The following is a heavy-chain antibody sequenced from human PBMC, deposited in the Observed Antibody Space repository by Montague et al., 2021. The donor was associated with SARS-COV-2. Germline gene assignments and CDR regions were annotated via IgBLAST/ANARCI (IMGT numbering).Heavy chain of an antibody. CDR3: AREAEIFGVVISPLFY. CDR1: GFTFSSYG. CDR2: IWYDGSNK. D-gene: IGHD3-3*01. V-gene: IGHV3-33*01. Sequence: SLRLSCAASGFTFSSYGMHWVRQAPGKGLEWVVVIWYDGSNKYYADSVKGRFTISRDNSKNTLYLQMNSLRAEDTAVYYCAREAEIFGVVISPLFYWGQGTLVTVSS. J-gene: IGHJ4*02.